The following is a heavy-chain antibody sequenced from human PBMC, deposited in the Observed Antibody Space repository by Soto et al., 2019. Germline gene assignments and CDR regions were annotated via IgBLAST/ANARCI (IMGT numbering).Heavy chain of an antibody. J-gene: IGHJ3*02. Sequence: QVQLQQSGPGLVKPSETLSLTCSVSGGSISSFFKNWIRQAPGKGLEWIGCIYDSGDANYNPSLKSRVPISLDTSKNQFSLKLSSVTAADTAVYYCVSSRTAVFGDALDIWALGTMVTVSS. CDR3: VSSRTAVFGDALDI. V-gene: IGHV4-59*03. CDR1: GGSISSFF. CDR2: IYDSGDA. D-gene: IGHD3-3*01.